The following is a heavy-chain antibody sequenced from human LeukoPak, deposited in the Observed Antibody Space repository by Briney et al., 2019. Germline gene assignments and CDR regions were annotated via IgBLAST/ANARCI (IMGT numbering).Heavy chain of an antibody. D-gene: IGHD2-8*01. CDR3: ARGGMGANSQEYFYYGMDV. Sequence: GGSLRLSCAASGFTFSSYSMNWVRQAPGKGLEWVSSISRTSSYIYYADSVKGRFTLSRDNGKNSLYLQMNSLRAEDTAVYYCARGGMGANSQEYFYYGMDVWGQGTTVTVSS. V-gene: IGHV3-21*01. J-gene: IGHJ6*02. CDR1: GFTFSSYS. CDR2: ISRTSSYI.